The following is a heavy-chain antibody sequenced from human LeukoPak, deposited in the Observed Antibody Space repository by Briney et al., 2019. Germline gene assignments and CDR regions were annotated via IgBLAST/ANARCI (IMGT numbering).Heavy chain of an antibody. D-gene: IGHD5-24*01. Sequence: SQTLSLTCAVSGGSISSGGYSWSWIRQPPGRGLEWIGYIYHSGSTYYNPSLKSRVTISVDRSKNQFSLKLSSVTAADTAVYYCARVCDGLGTGPYNWFDPWGQGTLVTVSS. CDR3: ARVCDGLGTGPYNWFDP. V-gene: IGHV4-30-2*01. J-gene: IGHJ5*02. CDR2: IYHSGST. CDR1: GGSISSGGYS.